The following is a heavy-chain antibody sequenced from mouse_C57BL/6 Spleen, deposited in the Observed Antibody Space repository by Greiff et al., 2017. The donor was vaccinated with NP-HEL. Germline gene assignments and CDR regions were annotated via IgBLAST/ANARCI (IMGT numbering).Heavy chain of an antibody. CDR2: INPNNGGT. CDR1: GYTFTDYN. J-gene: IGHJ2*01. V-gene: IGHV1-22*01. Sequence: VQLQQSGPELVKPGASVKMSCKASGYTFTDYNMHWVKQSHGKSLEWIGYINPNNGGTSYNQKFKGKATLPVNKSSSTAYMELRSLTSEDSAVYYCAREDYYSPYFDYWGQGTTLTVSS. D-gene: IGHD2-12*01. CDR3: AREDYYSPYFDY.